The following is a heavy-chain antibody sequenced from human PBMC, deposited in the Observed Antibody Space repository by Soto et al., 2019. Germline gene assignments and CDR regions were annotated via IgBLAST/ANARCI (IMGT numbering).Heavy chain of an antibody. V-gene: IGHV4-39*01. CDR2: IYYSGRT. CDR1: GGSISSSNYY. CDR3: ASAGTYYYDSGSTPADNYFDY. D-gene: IGHD3-10*01. Sequence: QLQLQESGPGLVKPSETLSLTCTVSGGSISSSNYYWGWIRQPPGKGLEWIGYIYYSGRTYYNPSLKSRVTISVDTSKNQFSLKLSSVTAADTAVYYCASAGTYYYDSGSTPADNYFDYWGQGTLVTVSS. J-gene: IGHJ4*02.